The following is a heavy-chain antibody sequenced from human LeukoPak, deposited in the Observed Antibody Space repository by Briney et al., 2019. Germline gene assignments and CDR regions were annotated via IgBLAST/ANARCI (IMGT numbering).Heavy chain of an antibody. D-gene: IGHD6-19*01. CDR3: TTRDLVAVFDH. CDR1: GFNFIDAW. CDR2: IKSKTDRETI. J-gene: IGHJ4*02. V-gene: IGHV3-15*05. Sequence: PGESLRLSCAASGFNFIDAWMTWVRQRPGKRLEWVGRIKSKTDRETIDYAAPVKGRFTISRDDSKNMVYLQMNSLTIEDTAVYYCTTRDLVAVFDHWGQGILVTVSS.